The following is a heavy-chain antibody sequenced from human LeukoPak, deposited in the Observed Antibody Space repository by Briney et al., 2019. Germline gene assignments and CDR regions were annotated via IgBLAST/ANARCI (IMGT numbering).Heavy chain of an antibody. Sequence: ASVKVSCKVSGYTLTELSMHWVRQAPGKGLEWMGGFDPEDGETIYAQKFQGRVTITEDTSTDTAYMELSSLRSEDTAVYYCATVPSGSYFGNYFDYWGQGTLVTVSS. V-gene: IGHV1-24*01. J-gene: IGHJ4*02. CDR1: GYTLTELS. CDR2: FDPEDGET. D-gene: IGHD1-26*01. CDR3: ATVPSGSYFGNYFDY.